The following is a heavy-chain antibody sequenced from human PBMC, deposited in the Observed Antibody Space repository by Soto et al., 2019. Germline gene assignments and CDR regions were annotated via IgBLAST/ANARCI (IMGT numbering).Heavy chain of an antibody. CDR3: ARSSRTSTIPYY. J-gene: IGHJ4*02. D-gene: IGHD5-12*01. CDR1: GGSFRGYY. CDR2: INHSGST. Sequence: SETLSLTCAVYGGSFRGYYWSWIRQPPGKGLEWIGEINHSGSTNYNPSLKSRVTISVDTSKNQFSLKLSSVTAADTAVYYCARSSRTSTIPYYWGQGTLVTVSS. V-gene: IGHV4-34*01.